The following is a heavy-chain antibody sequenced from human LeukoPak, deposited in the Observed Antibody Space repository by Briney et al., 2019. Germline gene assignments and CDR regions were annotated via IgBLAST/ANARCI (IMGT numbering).Heavy chain of an antibody. V-gene: IGHV3-30*02. J-gene: IGHJ4*02. CDR3: TRGPDYDILADYFDY. D-gene: IGHD3-9*01. Sequence: GGSLRLSCATSGFTFSAYGMHWVRQAPVKGLEWVAFIRYDGSNKYYPDSVRGRFTVSRDNSKNTLYLQMNSLRPEDTAVYYCTRGPDYDILADYFDYWGQGTLVTVSS. CDR2: IRYDGSNK. CDR1: GFTFSAYG.